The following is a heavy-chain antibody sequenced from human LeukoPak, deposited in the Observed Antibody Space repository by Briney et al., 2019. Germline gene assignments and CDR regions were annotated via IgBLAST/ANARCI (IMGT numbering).Heavy chain of an antibody. CDR2: IWYDGSNK. CDR1: GFTFSTYG. J-gene: IGHJ6*02. CDR3: ARGGRTTWHGMDV. V-gene: IGHV3-33*01. Sequence: GGSLRLSCEASGFTFSTYGMHWVRQAPGKGLEWVAVIWYDGSNKNYAGSVKGRFTISRDNSKNTLYLQMNSLRAEDTAVYYCARGGRTTWHGMDVWGQGTTVTVSS. D-gene: IGHD4-17*01.